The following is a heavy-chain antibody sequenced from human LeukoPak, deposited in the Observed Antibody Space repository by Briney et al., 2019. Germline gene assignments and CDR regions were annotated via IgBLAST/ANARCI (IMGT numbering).Heavy chain of an antibody. J-gene: IGHJ4*02. D-gene: IGHD3-22*01. CDR3: ARGTYYYDSSGYYPNTFDY. CDR2: IYTSGST. CDR1: GGSISSYY. Sequence: SGPTLVKPSETLSLTCTVSGGSISSYYWSWIRQPAGKGLEWIGRIYTSGSTNYNPSLKSRVTMSVDTSKNQFSLKLSSVTAADTAVYYCARGTYYYDSSGYYPNTFDYWGQGTLVTVSS. V-gene: IGHV4-4*07.